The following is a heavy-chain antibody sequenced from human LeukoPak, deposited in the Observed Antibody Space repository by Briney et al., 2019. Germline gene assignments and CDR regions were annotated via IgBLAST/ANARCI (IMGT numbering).Heavy chain of an antibody. CDR2: IRYDGSNK. D-gene: IGHD5-12*01. J-gene: IGHJ6*03. V-gene: IGHV3-30*02. CDR3: AGYSGYDYVGRFYYYYYMDV. Sequence: GGSLRLSCAASGFTFSSYGMYWVRQAPGKGLEWVAFIRYDGSNKYYADSVKGRFTISRDNSKNTLDLQMNSLSAEDTAVYYCAGYSGYDYVGRFYYYYYMDVWGKGTTVTISS. CDR1: GFTFSSYG.